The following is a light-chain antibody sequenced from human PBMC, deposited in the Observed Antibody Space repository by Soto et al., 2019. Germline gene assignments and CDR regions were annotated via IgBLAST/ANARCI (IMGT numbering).Light chain of an antibody. J-gene: IGLJ3*02. CDR2: SYN. V-gene: IGLV1-44*01. Sequence: QSVLTQPPSASGTPGQRVTISCSGSSSNIGRNSVNWYQHLPGTAPKLLIYSYNQRPSGVPDRFSGSKSDSSASLAISGLQSEDEADYYCAAWDDSLSGPGFGGGTKLTVL. CDR3: AAWDDSLSGPG. CDR1: SSNIGRNS.